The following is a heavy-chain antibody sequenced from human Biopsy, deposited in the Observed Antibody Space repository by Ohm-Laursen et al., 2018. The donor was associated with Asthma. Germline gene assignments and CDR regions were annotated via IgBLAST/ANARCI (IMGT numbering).Heavy chain of an antibody. CDR3: AKITTDRQKANNWFDP. CDR2: ISASGVRT. D-gene: IGHD3-22*01. CDR1: RFAFNNSS. J-gene: IGHJ5*02. V-gene: IGHV3-23*01. Sequence: GSLRLSCTASRFAFNNSSMTWVRQAPGKGLEWVSSISASGVRTFYADSVKGRFTVSRDSSRNTLYLQLSTLRVEDTAVYFCAKITTDRQKANNWFDPWGQGTLVTVSS.